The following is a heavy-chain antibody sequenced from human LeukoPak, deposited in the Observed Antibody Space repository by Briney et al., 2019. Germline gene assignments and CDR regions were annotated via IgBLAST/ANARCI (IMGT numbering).Heavy chain of an antibody. CDR1: GFTFSSYS. Sequence: AGGSLRLSCAASGFTFSSYSMNWVRQAPGKGLEWVSSISSSSSYIYYADSVKGRFTISRDNAKNSLYLQMNSLRAEDTAVYYCARVPRYCSSTSCYSDYWGQGTLVTVSS. CDR2: ISSSSSYI. J-gene: IGHJ4*02. V-gene: IGHV3-21*01. D-gene: IGHD2-2*02. CDR3: ARVPRYCSSTSCYSDY.